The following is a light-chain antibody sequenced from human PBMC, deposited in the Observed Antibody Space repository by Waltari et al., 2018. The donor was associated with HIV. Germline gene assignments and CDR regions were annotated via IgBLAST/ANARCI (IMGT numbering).Light chain of an antibody. CDR2: WAS. CDR3: QQYYSTPLTWT. CDR1: QSVLYSSNNKNY. V-gene: IGKV4-1*01. J-gene: IGKJ1*01. Sequence: DIVMTQSPDSLAVSRGDRATINCKSSQSVLYSSNNKNYLAWYQQKPGQPTKLIIYWASTRESGVPDRFSGSGSGTDFTLTISSLQAEDVAVYYCQQYYSTPLTWTFGQGTKVEIK.